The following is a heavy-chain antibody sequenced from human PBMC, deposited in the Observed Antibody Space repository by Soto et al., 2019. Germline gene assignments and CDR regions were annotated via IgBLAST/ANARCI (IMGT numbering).Heavy chain of an antibody. D-gene: IGHD1-26*01. CDR2: MNSNIGNT. CDR3: ERGGPISGSYYYYVMDV. J-gene: IGHJ6*02. Sequence: SWQYSAYSSPRTDLKWVRPSPKQGLEWMGWMNSNIGNTGYAQKFQGRVTLTTNTSISTSYMELRTLCFEDKAVYYCERGGPISGSYYYYVMDVLGEASTVTVS. V-gene: IGHV1-8*01. CDR1: AYSSPRTD.